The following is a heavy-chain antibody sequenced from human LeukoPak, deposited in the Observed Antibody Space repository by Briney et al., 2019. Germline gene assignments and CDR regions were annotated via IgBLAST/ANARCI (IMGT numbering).Heavy chain of an antibody. CDR3: ARTFKGSELNPVDY. D-gene: IGHD3-10*01. V-gene: IGHV3-30-3*01. J-gene: IGHJ4*02. Sequence: GGSLRLSCAASGFTFSSYAMHWVRQAPGRGLEWVAVISYDGSNKYYADSVKGRFTISRDNSKNTLYLQMNSLRAEDTAVYYCARTFKGSELNPVDYWGQGTLVTVSS. CDR1: GFTFSSYA. CDR2: ISYDGSNK.